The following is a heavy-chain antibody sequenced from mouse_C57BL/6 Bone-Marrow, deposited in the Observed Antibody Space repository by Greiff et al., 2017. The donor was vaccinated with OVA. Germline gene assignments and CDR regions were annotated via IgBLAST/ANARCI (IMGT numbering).Heavy chain of an antibody. Sequence: EVQGVESGPGMVKPSQSLSLTCTVTGYSITSGYDWHWIRHFPGNKLEWMGYISYSGSTNYNPSLKSRISITHDTSKNHFFLKLNSVTTEDTATYYCARRTGTGYFDYWGQGTTLTVSS. V-gene: IGHV3-1*01. J-gene: IGHJ2*01. CDR2: ISYSGST. D-gene: IGHD4-1*01. CDR3: ARRTGTGYFDY. CDR1: GYSITSGYD.